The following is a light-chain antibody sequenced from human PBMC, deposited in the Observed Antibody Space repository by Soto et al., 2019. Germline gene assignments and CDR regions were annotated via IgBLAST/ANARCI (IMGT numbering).Light chain of an antibody. CDR2: DAS. CDR3: QQYGSSWT. V-gene: IGKV3-11*01. Sequence: EIVLTQSPATLSLSPGERATLSCRASQSVSSYLAWYQQKPGQAPRLLIYDASNRATGIPARFSGSGSGTDFTLTISRLEPEDFAVYYCQQYGSSWTFGQGTTVDIK. J-gene: IGKJ1*01. CDR1: QSVSSY.